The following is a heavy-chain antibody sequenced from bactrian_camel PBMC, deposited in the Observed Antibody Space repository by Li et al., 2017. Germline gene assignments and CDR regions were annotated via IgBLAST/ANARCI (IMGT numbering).Heavy chain of an antibody. Sequence: VQLVESGGGSVQAGGSLTLSCAASQYTNCAVDWSWYRQAPGKERDFVSQIDSDGNTYSADSVKGRFSIARNNAEVTVYLQMNNLKVEDTAMYYCAEGRTEVPHDCCASKGTQVTVS. V-gene: IGHV3S10*01. J-gene: IGHJ4*01. CDR2: IDSDGNT. D-gene: IGHD6*01. CDR1: QYTNCAVD.